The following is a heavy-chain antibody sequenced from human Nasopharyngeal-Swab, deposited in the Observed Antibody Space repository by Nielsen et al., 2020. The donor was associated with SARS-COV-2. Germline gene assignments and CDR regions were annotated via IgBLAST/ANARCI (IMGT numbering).Heavy chain of an antibody. CDR2: ISSSSSYI. J-gene: IGHJ3*02. V-gene: IGHV3-21*01. D-gene: IGHD6-13*01. Sequence: GESLKISCAASGFTLSSYSMNWVRQAPGKGLEWVSSISSSSSYIYYADSVKGRFTISRDNAKNSLYLQMNSLRAEDTAVYYCARDDLPSIAAAGVDAFDIWGQGTMVTVSS. CDR1: GFTLSSYS. CDR3: ARDDLPSIAAAGVDAFDI.